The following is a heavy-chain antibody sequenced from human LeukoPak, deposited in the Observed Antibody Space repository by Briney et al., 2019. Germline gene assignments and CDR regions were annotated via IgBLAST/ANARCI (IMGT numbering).Heavy chain of an antibody. J-gene: IGHJ4*02. CDR3: TRRGTIRGGYGDY. D-gene: IGHD3-22*01. CDR1: GLTFSGSA. CDR2: IRSKANSYAT. Sequence: GGSLRLSCAASGLTFSGSAMHWVRQASGKGLEWVGRIRSKANSYATAYAASVKGRFTISRGDSKNTAYLQMNSLKTEDTAVYYCTRRGTIRGGYGDYWGQGTLVTVSS. V-gene: IGHV3-73*01.